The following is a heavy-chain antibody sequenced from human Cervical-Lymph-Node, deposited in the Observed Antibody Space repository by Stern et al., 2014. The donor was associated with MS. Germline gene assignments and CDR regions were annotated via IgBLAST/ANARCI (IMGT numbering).Heavy chain of an antibody. V-gene: IGHV7-4-1*02. CDR2: INTNTRNS. J-gene: IGHJ4*02. D-gene: IGHD2-21*02. CDR3: ARGRGARREPVTAYYFDY. Sequence: VPLVESGSELKKPGASVKVSCRASGYTFTSYAMNWVRQAPGQGPEWMGWINTNTRNSTYAQGLAGRFVYSSDTSAPTAYLQINSLRPEDTAIYYCARGRGARREPVTAYYFDYWGQGTLVTVS. CDR1: GYTFTSYA.